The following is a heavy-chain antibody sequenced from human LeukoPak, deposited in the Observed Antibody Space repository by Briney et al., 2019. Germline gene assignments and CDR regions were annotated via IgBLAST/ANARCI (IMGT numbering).Heavy chain of an antibody. CDR3: ANLVPAAVAFDI. Sequence: GGSLRLSCAASGFTFSSYGIHWVRQAPGNGLEWVAFIWYDGSYKYYADSVKGRLTISRDNSKDTVDLQMNSLRAEDTAVYYCANLVPAAVAFDIWGQGTMVTVSS. CDR2: IWYDGSYK. CDR1: GFTFSSYG. V-gene: IGHV3-30*02. D-gene: IGHD2-2*01. J-gene: IGHJ3*02.